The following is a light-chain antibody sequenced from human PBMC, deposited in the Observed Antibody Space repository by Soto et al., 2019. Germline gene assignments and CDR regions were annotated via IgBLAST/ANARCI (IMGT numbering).Light chain of an antibody. J-gene: IGKJ1*01. CDR2: GAS. Sequence: EIVLTQSPGTLSLSPGERATLSCRASQSVSRSYLAWYQQKPGQAPRLLIYGASSRATGIPDRFSGSGSGTEFTLTISRLETEDFAVYYCQQYGSSPWTFGQGTKVEIK. CDR3: QQYGSSPWT. V-gene: IGKV3-20*01. CDR1: QSVSRSY.